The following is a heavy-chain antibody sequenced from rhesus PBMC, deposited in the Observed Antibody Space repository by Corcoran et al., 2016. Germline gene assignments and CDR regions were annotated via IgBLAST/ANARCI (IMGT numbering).Heavy chain of an antibody. CDR3: ARLTISGTTSYFDC. J-gene: IGHJ4*01. CDR2: ISGSGGST. D-gene: IGHD1-14*01. CDR1: GGSISSYY. V-gene: IGHV4-173*01. Sequence: QLQLQESGPGLVRPSETLSLTCAVSGGSISSYYWSWIRQPPGKGLEWIERISGSGGSTDYNPSLKSRVTISTDTSKSQFSLKLSSVTAADTAVYYCARLTISGTTSYFDCRGQGVLVTVSS.